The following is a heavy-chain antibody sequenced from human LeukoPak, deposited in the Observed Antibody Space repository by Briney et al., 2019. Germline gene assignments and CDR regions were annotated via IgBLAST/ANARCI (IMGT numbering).Heavy chain of an antibody. CDR1: GFTFSSYA. V-gene: IGHV3-23*01. J-gene: IGHJ4*02. Sequence: GGSLRLSCAASGFTFSSYAMSWARQAPGKGLEWVSTISGSGDSTYYADSVKGRFTISRDNSKNTLYVQIKSLRADDTAVYYYAKGPRGDCSGGSCPGDSWGQGTLVTVSS. CDR3: AKGPRGDCSGGSCPGDS. D-gene: IGHD2-15*01. CDR2: ISGSGDST.